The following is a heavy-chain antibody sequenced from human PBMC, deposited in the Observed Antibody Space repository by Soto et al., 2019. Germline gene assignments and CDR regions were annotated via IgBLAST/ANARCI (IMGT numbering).Heavy chain of an antibody. CDR3: ARMRSSSGKVYYYYYYGMDV. V-gene: IGHV2-70*01. D-gene: IGHD6-6*01. CDR2: IDWDDDK. J-gene: IGHJ6*02. Sequence: SGPTLVNPTQTLTLTCTFSGFSLSTSGMCVSWIRQPPGKALEWLALIDWDDDKYYSTSLKTRLTISKDTSKNQVVLTMTNMDPVDTATYYCARMRSSSGKVYYYYYYGMDVWGQGTTVTVSS. CDR1: GFSLSTSGMC.